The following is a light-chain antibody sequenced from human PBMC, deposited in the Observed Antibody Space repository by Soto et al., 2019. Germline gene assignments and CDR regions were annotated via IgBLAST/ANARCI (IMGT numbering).Light chain of an antibody. CDR2: GAS. J-gene: IGKJ1*01. CDR1: QSVGSN. Sequence: EIVMTQSPATLSVSPGKRATLSCRASQSVGSNLAWYQQKPGQAPRLLIYGASTRATRIPARFSGSGSGTEFTLTISSRQSEDFAIYFWQQYNNWPPDRTFGQGTKVEIK. CDR3: QQYNNWPPDRT. V-gene: IGKV3-15*01.